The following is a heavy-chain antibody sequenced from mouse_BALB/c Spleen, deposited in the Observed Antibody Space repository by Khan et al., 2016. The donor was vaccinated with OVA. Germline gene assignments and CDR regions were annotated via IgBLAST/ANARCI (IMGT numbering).Heavy chain of an antibody. J-gene: IGHJ4*01. Sequence: EVQLQESGPGLVKPSQSLSLTCTVTGYSITSDYAWNWIRQFPGNKLEWMGYISYSGSTTYNPSLKSRISSSRDTSKYQFFLRLNSVTAEDTATYYCASELGRYYALDYWGQGTSVTVPS. CDR2: ISYSGST. D-gene: IGHD4-1*01. CDR3: ASELGRYYALDY. CDR1: GYSITSDYA. V-gene: IGHV3-2*02.